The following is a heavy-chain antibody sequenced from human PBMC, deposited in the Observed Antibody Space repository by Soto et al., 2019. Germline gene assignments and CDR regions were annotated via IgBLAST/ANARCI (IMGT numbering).Heavy chain of an antibody. Sequence: SATLSLTCTVSGGSISSYYWSWIRLPPGKGLEWIGYIYYSGSTNYNPSLKSRVTISVDTSKNQFSLKLSSVTAADTAIYYCARDGASAGFLVTTPYFDYWGQGTLVTVSS. CDR1: GGSISSYY. CDR2: IYYSGST. V-gene: IGHV4-59*01. J-gene: IGHJ4*02. CDR3: ARDGASAGFLVTTPYFDY. D-gene: IGHD4-4*01.